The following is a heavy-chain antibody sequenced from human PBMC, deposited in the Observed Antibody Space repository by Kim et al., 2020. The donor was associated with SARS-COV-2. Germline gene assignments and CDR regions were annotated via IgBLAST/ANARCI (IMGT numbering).Heavy chain of an antibody. CDR3: AKNQGTNWKNYFDY. CDR2: ISGSADVT. Sequence: GGSLRLSCAASGFTFSPYAMSWVRQAPGKGLEWVSVISGSADVTYYADSVKGRFTISRDNSKNTLYLQMNSLRAEDTASYYCAKNQGTNWKNYFDYWGQGTLVSVSS. V-gene: IGHV3-23*01. D-gene: IGHD1-1*01. J-gene: IGHJ4*02. CDR1: GFTFSPYA.